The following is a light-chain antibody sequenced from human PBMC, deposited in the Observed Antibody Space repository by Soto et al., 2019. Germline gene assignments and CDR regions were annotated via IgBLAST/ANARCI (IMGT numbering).Light chain of an antibody. V-gene: IGLV2-23*02. Sequence: SVLTQPASVSGSPGQSITISCAGSNSDVGTYSIASWYQQHPGKAPKLMIYEVSKRPSGVSDRFSGSKSGKTASLTISGLQAEDEADYYCCSYAGRSTYVFGPGTKVTVL. J-gene: IGLJ1*01. CDR3: CSYAGRSTYV. CDR1: NSDVGTYSI. CDR2: EVS.